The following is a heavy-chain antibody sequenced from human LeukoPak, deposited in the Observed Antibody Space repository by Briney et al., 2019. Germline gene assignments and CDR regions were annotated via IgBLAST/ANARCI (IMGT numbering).Heavy chain of an antibody. CDR3: ARGPGWSIDY. CDR1: GFTFSSYG. CDR2: IWFDGSNK. D-gene: IGHD6-19*01. J-gene: IGHJ4*02. Sequence: GGSLRLSCAASGFTFSSYGMHWLRQARGKGLEWVAVIWFDGSNKYYADSVKGRFTVSRDNSENTLFLQMNSLRAEDTAVYYCARGPGWSIDYWGPGTLVTVSS. V-gene: IGHV3-33*08.